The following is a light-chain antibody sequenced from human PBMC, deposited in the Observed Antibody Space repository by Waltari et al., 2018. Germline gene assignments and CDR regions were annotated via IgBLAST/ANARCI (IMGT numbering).Light chain of an antibody. V-gene: IGKV3-20*01. CDR3: QMYVRLPAT. Sequence: EIVLTQSPGTLSLSPGERATLSSRASPSVSRSLAWYQQKPGQAPTLLIFDASSRATGIPDRFSGSGSGTDFSLTISRVEPEDFAVYYCQMYVRLPATFGQGTKVEVK. CDR2: DAS. J-gene: IGKJ1*01. CDR1: PSVSRS.